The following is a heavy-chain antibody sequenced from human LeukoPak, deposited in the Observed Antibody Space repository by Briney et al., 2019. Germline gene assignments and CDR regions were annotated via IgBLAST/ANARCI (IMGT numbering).Heavy chain of an antibody. CDR2: ISSSSSYI. Sequence: KSGGSLRLSCAASGFTFSSYSMNWVRQAPGKGLEWVSSISSSSSYIYYADSVKGRFTISRDNAKNSLYLQMNSLRAEDTAMYYCARGPPGGSSWTSYYFDYWGQGTLVTVSS. J-gene: IGHJ4*02. D-gene: IGHD6-13*01. CDR3: ARGPPGGSSWTSYYFDY. V-gene: IGHV3-21*01. CDR1: GFTFSSYS.